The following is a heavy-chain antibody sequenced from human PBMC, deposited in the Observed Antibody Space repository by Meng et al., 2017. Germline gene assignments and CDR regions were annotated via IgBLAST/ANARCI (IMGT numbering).Heavy chain of an antibody. D-gene: IGHD1-26*01. CDR1: GFTFSDYY. J-gene: IGHJ4*02. Sequence: QGQRVDAGGGLVKPGGSPIFSCSASGFTFSDYYMNWIRQAPGKGLEWVSYITDSGSSMYYADSVKGRFTISRDNAKNSLFLQMNSLRAEDTAVYYCARPYSGHSHGHWGQGTLVTVSS. CDR2: ITDSGSSM. V-gene: IGHV3-11*01. CDR3: ARPYSGHSHGH.